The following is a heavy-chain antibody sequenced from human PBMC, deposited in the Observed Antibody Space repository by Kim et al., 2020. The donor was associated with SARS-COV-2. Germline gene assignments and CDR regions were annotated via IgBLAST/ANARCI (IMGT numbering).Heavy chain of an antibody. CDR3: ASTKSPGIAVAGGAFDI. CDR1: GGSISTSSNY. D-gene: IGHD6-19*01. Sequence: SETLSLTCTVSGGSISTSSNYWGWIRQPPGKGLEWIGTIYYSGSTYYNPSLKSRVTISVDTSKNQFSLNLISVTAADTAVYYCASTKSPGIAVAGGAFDIWGQGTMVTVSS. V-gene: IGHV4-39*01. CDR2: IYYSGST. J-gene: IGHJ3*02.